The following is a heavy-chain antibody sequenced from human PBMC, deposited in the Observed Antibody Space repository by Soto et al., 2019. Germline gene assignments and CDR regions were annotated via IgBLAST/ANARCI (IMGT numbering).Heavy chain of an antibody. D-gene: IGHD1-26*01. V-gene: IGHV4-34*01. CDR2: INHSGRT. J-gene: IGHJ3*02. CDR1: AAYFICYY. Sequence: SETLSLTFDVNAAYFICYYWGRICQPPGKGLEWIGEINHSGRTTQKPSLKSRVTISVDTSKNQFSLKLSSVTAADTAVYYCASPSGSDSMDAFDIWGQVTMVT. CDR3: ASPSGSDSMDAFDI.